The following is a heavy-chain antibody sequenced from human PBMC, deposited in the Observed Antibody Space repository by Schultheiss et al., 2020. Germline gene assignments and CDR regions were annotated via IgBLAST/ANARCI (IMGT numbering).Heavy chain of an antibody. Sequence: GGSLRLSCAASGFTFSNYAMSWVRQAPGKGLEWVAVIWYDGSNKYYADSVKGRFTTSRDNSKNTVYLQMNSLRAEDTAVYYCARSPLYCSGGSCYCDYWGQGTLVTVSS. D-gene: IGHD2-15*01. CDR3: ARSPLYCSGGSCYCDY. J-gene: IGHJ4*02. CDR2: IWYDGSNK. CDR1: GFTFSNYA. V-gene: IGHV3-33*08.